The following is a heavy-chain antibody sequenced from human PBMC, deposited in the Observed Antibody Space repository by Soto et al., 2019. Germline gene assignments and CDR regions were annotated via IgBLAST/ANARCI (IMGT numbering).Heavy chain of an antibody. D-gene: IGHD3-10*01. Sequence: EVELLESGGGLVRPGGPLRLSCAASGFTFSHYVLSWVRQSPERGLEWVSSISGSGSSVYVADSVRGRFIMSRDLSTNTVSLQMSSLRAEDTAVYYCAKVRASYLSASYFYYGLDVWGQGTTVTVSS. V-gene: IGHV3-23*01. CDR2: ISGSGSSV. CDR3: AKVRASYLSASYFYYGLDV. CDR1: GFTFSHYV. J-gene: IGHJ6*02.